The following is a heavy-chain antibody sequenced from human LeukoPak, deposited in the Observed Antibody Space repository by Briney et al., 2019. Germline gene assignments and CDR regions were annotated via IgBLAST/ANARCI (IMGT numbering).Heavy chain of an antibody. J-gene: IGHJ4*02. CDR2: ISPSHGGT. V-gene: IGHV3-23*01. CDR1: GFIFNRYA. D-gene: IGHD3-10*01. CDR3: AKEKTVRGVIPRHLDS. Sequence: PGGSLRLSCAASGFIFNRYAMAWVRQAPGKGLEWVSGISPSHGGTYHADSVRGRFSISRDNSKNTLYLHMNNLRVEDSAVYYCAKEKTVRGVIPRHLDSWGQGSLVVVFS.